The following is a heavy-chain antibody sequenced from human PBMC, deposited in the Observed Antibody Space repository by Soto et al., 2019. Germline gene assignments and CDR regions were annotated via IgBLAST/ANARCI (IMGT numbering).Heavy chain of an antibody. D-gene: IGHD5-12*01. CDR3: ARDMRKQYSGYDYYYGMDV. Sequence: PSQTLSLTCAISGDSVSSNSAAWNWIRQSPSRGLEWLGRTYYRSKWYNDYAVSVKSRITINPDTSKNQFSLQLNSVTPEDTAVYYCARDMRKQYSGYDYYYGMDVWGQGTTVTVSS. J-gene: IGHJ6*02. CDR2: TYYRSKWYN. V-gene: IGHV6-1*01. CDR1: GDSVSSNSAA.